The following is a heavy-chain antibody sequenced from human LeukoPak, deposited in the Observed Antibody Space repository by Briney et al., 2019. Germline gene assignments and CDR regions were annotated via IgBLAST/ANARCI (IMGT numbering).Heavy chain of an antibody. V-gene: IGHV4-34*01. CDR3: ASWDTAMAPFDY. D-gene: IGHD5-18*01. J-gene: IGHJ4*02. CDR1: GGSFSGYY. CDR2: INYSGST. Sequence: PSETLSLTCAVYGGSFSGYYWSWIRQPPGKGLEWIGEINYSGSTNYNPSLKSRVTISVDTSKNQFSLKLSSVTAADTAVYYCASWDTAMAPFDYWGQGTLVTVSS.